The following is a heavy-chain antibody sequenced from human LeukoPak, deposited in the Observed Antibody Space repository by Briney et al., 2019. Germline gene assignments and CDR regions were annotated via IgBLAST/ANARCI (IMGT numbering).Heavy chain of an antibody. Sequence: GGSLRLSCAASGFTFSNAWMNWVRQAPGKGLEWVGRIKSKTDGGTTDYAAPMKGRFTISRDDSKNTLYLQMNSLKTEDTAVYYCTTDGIVGATIYYYGMDVWGQGTTVTVSS. J-gene: IGHJ6*02. CDR3: TTDGIVGATIYYYGMDV. CDR2: IKSKTDGGTT. CDR1: GFTFSNAW. D-gene: IGHD1-26*01. V-gene: IGHV3-15*07.